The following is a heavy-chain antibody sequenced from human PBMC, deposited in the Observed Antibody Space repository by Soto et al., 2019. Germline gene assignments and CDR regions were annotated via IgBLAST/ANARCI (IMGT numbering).Heavy chain of an antibody. CDR3: ARAMGTDGWSNHPFDI. V-gene: IGHV3-7*04. J-gene: IGHJ3*02. CDR1: GFTFSSYS. D-gene: IGHD6-19*01. Sequence: GGSLRLSCAASGFTFSSYSMNWVRQAPGEGLEWVAYIEHDGSVKYYADSVKGRFIISRDNAKNSVFLQMNGLRVEDTAVYFCARAMGTDGWSNHPFDIWGQGTMVTVSS. CDR2: IEHDGSVK.